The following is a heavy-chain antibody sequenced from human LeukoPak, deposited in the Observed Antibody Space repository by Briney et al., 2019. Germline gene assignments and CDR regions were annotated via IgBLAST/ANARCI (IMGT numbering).Heavy chain of an antibody. Sequence: PGGSLRLXCAASGFTFNQYGMSWVRQAPGKELEWVSSLSWNGGDTRYADSVKDRFTISRDNAKKSLYLQMDSLRAEDTALYYCARRGYPYYYYMDVWGTGTTVTVSS. J-gene: IGHJ6*03. D-gene: IGHD3-16*01. CDR3: ARRGYPYYYYMDV. CDR2: LSWNGGDT. CDR1: GFTFNQYG. V-gene: IGHV3-20*04.